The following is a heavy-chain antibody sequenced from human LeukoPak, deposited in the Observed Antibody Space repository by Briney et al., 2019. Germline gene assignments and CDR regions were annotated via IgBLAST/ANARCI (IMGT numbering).Heavy chain of an antibody. Sequence: SETLSLTCTVSGYSISSGYYWGWIRQPPGKGLEWIGSIYHSGSTYYNPSLKSRVTISVDTSKNQFSLKLSSVTAADTAVYYCAREPGYSSGSVDWGQGTLVTVPS. V-gene: IGHV4-38-2*02. D-gene: IGHD6-19*01. CDR2: IYHSGST. CDR3: AREPGYSSGSVD. CDR1: GYSISSGYY. J-gene: IGHJ1*01.